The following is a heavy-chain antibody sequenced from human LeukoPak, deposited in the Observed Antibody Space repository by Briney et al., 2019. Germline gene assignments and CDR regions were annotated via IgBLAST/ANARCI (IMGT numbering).Heavy chain of an antibody. J-gene: IGHJ4*02. CDR3: ARHSDSAGFAR. V-gene: IGHV1-2*06. CDR2: INPNSGGT. D-gene: IGHD4-11*01. CDR1: GYAFAGYY. Sequence: ASVKVSCKASGYAFAGYYLHWVRQAPGQGLEWMGRINPNSGGTNYAPKFQDRVAMTRDTSNSTAYMELSRLRSDDTAVYYCARHSDSAGFARWGQGSLVIVSS.